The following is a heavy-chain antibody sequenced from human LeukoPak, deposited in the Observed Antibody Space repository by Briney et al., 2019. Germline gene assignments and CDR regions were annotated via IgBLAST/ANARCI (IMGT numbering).Heavy chain of an antibody. V-gene: IGHV1-2*02. Sequence: ASVKVSCKASGYTFTVYFMHWVRQAPGQGLEWMGWINPNTGDTNYAQTFQGRLTMTRDMSISTAYMELSRLTSEDTAVYFCARDLNWRASIWYFDLWGRGTLVTVSS. J-gene: IGHJ2*01. CDR1: GYTFTVYF. CDR2: INPNTGDT. D-gene: IGHD3-9*01. CDR3: ARDLNWRASIWYFDL.